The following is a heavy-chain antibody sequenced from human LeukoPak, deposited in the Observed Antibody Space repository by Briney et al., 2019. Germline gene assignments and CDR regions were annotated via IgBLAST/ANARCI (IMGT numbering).Heavy chain of an antibody. CDR1: GFTLSGYW. CDR3: TRVQAGRSGLMDV. Sequence: PGGSLRLSCAASGFTLSGYWMHWVRQAPGEGLVWVSRIDPDGITTNYADSVKGRFTTPRDNARNTLYLQMTSLTAEDTALYYCTRVQAGRSGLMDVWGRGTTVTVSS. D-gene: IGHD2-8*02. CDR2: IDPDGITT. V-gene: IGHV3-74*01. J-gene: IGHJ6*02.